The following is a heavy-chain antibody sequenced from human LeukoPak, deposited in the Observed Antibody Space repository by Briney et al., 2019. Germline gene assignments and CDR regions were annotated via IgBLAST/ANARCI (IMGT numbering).Heavy chain of an antibody. CDR3: ASGGFYCSSTTCPPD. D-gene: IGHD2-2*01. CDR1: GFTFSSYW. CDR2: IKQDGSEK. V-gene: IGHV3-7*01. Sequence: GGSLRLSCAASGFTFSSYWMSWVRQAPGKGLEWVANIKQDGSEKYYADSVKGRFTISRDNAKNSLFLQMNSLRAEDTAVYYCASGGFYCSSTTCPPDWGQGTLVTVSS. J-gene: IGHJ4*02.